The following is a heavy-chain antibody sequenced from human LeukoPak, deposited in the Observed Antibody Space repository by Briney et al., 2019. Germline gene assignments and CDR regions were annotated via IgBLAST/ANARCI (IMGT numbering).Heavy chain of an antibody. CDR3: ARDFYPIYGDYSPYWFDP. D-gene: IGHD4-17*01. Sequence: GSLRLSCAASGFTFSGYSMNWVRQAPGKGLEWVSPISSSSSYIYYADSVKGRFTISRDNAKNSLYLQMNSLRAEDTAVYYCARDFYPIYGDYSPYWFDPWGQGTLVTVSS. CDR2: ISSSSSYI. J-gene: IGHJ5*02. CDR1: GFTFSGYS. V-gene: IGHV3-21*01.